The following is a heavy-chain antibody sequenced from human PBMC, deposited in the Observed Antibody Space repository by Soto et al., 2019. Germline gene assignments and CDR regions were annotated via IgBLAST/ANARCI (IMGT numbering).Heavy chain of an antibody. CDR3: AKENPAYYDILTGYPDDAFDI. CDR1: GFTFSSYG. Sequence: ESGGGVVQPGRSLRLSCAASGFTFSSYGMHWVRQAPGKGLEWVAVISYDGSNKYYADSVKGRFTISRDNSKNTLYLQMNSLRAEDTAVYYCAKENPAYYDILTGYPDDAFDIWGQGTMVTVSS. D-gene: IGHD3-9*01. CDR2: ISYDGSNK. V-gene: IGHV3-30*18. J-gene: IGHJ3*02.